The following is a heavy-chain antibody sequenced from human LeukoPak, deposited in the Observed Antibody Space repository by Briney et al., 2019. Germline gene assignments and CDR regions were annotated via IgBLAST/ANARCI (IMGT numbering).Heavy chain of an antibody. CDR3: ARQPWSWDYDRPNWFDP. D-gene: IGHD3-22*01. V-gene: IGHV4-61*02. J-gene: IGHJ5*02. CDR1: GGSISSGSYY. CDR2: IYTSGSP. Sequence: QPSETLSLTCTVSGGSISSGSYYWSWIRQPAGKGLEWIGRIYTSGSPNYNPSLKSRVTISVDTSKKQFALKLSSVTAADTAAYYCARQPWSWDYDRPNWFDPWGQGTLVTVSS.